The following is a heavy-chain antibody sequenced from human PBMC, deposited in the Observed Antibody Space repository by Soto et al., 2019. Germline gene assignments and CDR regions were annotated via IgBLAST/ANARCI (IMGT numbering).Heavy chain of an antibody. CDR2: ISADGSNE. CDR1: GFTFSRSA. J-gene: IGHJ4*02. D-gene: IGHD1-26*01. CDR3: ARDQDSGDYYYRALDY. Sequence: QVQLVESGGGVVQPGRSLRLSCAASGFTFSRSAIHWVRQAPGKGLEWVAVISADGSNEYYTDSVKGRFTISRDNSKNTLYLQMNRLRDDDTGVYYCARDQDSGDYYYRALDYWGQGTLVTVSS. V-gene: IGHV3-30*04.